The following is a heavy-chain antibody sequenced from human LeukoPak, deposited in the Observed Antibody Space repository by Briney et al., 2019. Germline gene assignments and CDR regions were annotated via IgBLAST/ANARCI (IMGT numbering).Heavy chain of an antibody. V-gene: IGHV4-30-4*01. CDR1: GGSISSGDYY. J-gene: IGHJ6*02. CDR2: IYYSGST. CDR3: ARAYDPNLYYYYGMDV. D-gene: IGHD3-3*01. Sequence: SETLSLTCTVSGGSISSGDYYWSWIRQPPGKGLEWIGYIYYSGSTYYNPSLKSRVTISVDTSKNQFSLKLSSVTAADTAVYYCARAYDPNLYYYYGMDVWGQGTTVTVSS.